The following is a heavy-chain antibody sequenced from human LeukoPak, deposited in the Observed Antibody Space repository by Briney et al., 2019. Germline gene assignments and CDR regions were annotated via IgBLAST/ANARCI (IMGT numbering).Heavy chain of an antibody. J-gene: IGHJ4*02. Sequence: PSETLSLTCTVSGGSASSGDYYWSWIRQPPGKGLEWIGYIYYSGSTYYNPSLKSRVTISVDTSKNQFSLKLSSVTAADTAVYYCTRVTKWLRSFDYWGQGTLVTVSS. V-gene: IGHV4-30-4*01. D-gene: IGHD5-12*01. CDR1: GGSASSGDYY. CDR2: IYYSGST. CDR3: TRVTKWLRSFDY.